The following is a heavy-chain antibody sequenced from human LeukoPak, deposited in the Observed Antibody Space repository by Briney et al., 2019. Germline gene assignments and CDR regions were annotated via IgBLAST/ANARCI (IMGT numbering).Heavy chain of an antibody. CDR1: GYSTSSGYY. D-gene: IGHD5-18*01. CDR3: AKGAGGFSYYNWFDP. J-gene: IGHJ5*02. CDR2: IYYSGTT. Sequence: SETLSLTCTVSGYSTSSGYYWGWIRQPPGKGLEWIGSIYYSGTTHYSPSLESRVTISVDTSKNQFSLKLASVTAADTAIYYCAKGAGGFSYYNWFDPWGQGTLVTVSS. V-gene: IGHV4-38-2*02.